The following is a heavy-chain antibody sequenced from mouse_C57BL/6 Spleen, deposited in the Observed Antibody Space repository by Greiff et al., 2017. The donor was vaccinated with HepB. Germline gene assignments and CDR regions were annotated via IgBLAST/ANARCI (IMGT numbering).Heavy chain of an antibody. J-gene: IGHJ1*03. V-gene: IGHV5-6*01. CDR1: GFTFSSYG. Sequence: EVQGVESGGDLVKPGGSLKLSCAASGFTFSSYGMSWVRQTPDKRLEWVATISSGGSYTYYPDSVKGRFTISRDNAKNTLYLQMSSLKSEDTAMYYCARQEDYYGSSYWYFDVWGTGTTVTVSS. CDR3: ARQEDYYGSSYWYFDV. CDR2: ISSGGSYT. D-gene: IGHD1-1*01.